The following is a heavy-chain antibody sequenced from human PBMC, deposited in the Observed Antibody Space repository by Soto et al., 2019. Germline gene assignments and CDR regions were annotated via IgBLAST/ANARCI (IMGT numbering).Heavy chain of an antibody. CDR2: INSDGSST. Sequence: GGSLRLSCAASGFTFSSYWMHWVRQAPGKGLVWVSRINSDGSSTNYADSVKGRFTISRDNAKNTLYLQMNSLRAEDTAVYYCARGGSSGWEYFDYWGQGTLVTVSS. CDR1: GFTFSSYW. CDR3: ARGGSSGWEYFDY. D-gene: IGHD6-19*01. J-gene: IGHJ4*02. V-gene: IGHV3-74*01.